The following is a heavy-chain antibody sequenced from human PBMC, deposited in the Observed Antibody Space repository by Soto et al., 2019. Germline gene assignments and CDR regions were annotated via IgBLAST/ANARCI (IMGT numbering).Heavy chain of an antibody. V-gene: IGHV1-69*13. CDR3: AREGRYYYDSSGAWFDP. Sequence: SVKVSCKASGGTFSSYAISWVRQAPGQGLEWMGGIIPIFGTANYAQKFQGRVTITADESTSTACMELSSLRSEDTAVYYCAREGRYYYDSSGAWFDPWGQGTLVTVSS. CDR1: GGTFSSYA. CDR2: IIPIFGTA. J-gene: IGHJ5*02. D-gene: IGHD3-22*01.